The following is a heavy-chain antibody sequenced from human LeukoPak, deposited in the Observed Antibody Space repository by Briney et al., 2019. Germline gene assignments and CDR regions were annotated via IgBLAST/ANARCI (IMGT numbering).Heavy chain of an antibody. CDR1: GGSFSGYY. V-gene: IGHV4-34*01. CDR3: ARPLSVAVVNLPYYYYHMDV. J-gene: IGHJ6*03. CDR2: INHSGST. Sequence: SETLSLTCAVYGGSFSGYYWSWIRQPPGKGLEWIGEINHSGSTNYKPSLKSQVAISVDTSKNQFSLKLSSVTAADTAVYYCARPLSVAVVNLPYYYYHMDVWGKGTTVTVSS. D-gene: IGHD4-23*01.